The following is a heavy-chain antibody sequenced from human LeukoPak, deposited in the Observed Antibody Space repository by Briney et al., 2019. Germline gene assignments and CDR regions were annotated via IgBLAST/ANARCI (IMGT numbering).Heavy chain of an antibody. J-gene: IGHJ4*02. V-gene: IGHV4-59*01. CDR2: IHNSGST. CDR3: VREGYDSSGYYFDS. Sequence: PSETLSLTCTVSGGSISGYYWSWFRQPPGKGLEWFGWIHNSGSTENNPSLKSRVTMSVDTSKNQISLRLYSVTAADTAVYYCVREGYDSSGYYFDSWGQGTLVTVSS. D-gene: IGHD3-22*01. CDR1: GGSISGYY.